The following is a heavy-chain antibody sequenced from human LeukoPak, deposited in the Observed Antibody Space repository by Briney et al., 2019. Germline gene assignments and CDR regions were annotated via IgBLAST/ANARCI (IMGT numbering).Heavy chain of an antibody. Sequence: GASVKVSCKASGYTFTGYYMHWVRQAPGQGLEWMGWINPSSGGTNYAQKFQGRVTMTRDTSISTAYMELSRLRSDDTAVYYCARDGTLRFLEWFPNWFDPWGQGTLVTVSS. CDR1: GYTFTGYY. J-gene: IGHJ5*02. D-gene: IGHD3-3*01. CDR2: INPSSGGT. CDR3: ARDGTLRFLEWFPNWFDP. V-gene: IGHV1-2*02.